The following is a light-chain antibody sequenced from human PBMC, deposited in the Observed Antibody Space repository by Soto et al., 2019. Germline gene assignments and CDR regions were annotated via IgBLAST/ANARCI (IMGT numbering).Light chain of an antibody. J-gene: IGLJ2*01. V-gene: IGLV4-69*01. CDR2: LNSDGSH. Sequence: QSVLTQSPSASASLGASVKLTWTLSSGHSNYAIAWHQQQSEKGPRYLMKLNSDGSHSKGDGIPDRFSGSSSGAERYLTISSLQSEDEADYYCQTWGSGIVVFGGGTQLTVL. CDR3: QTWGSGIVV. CDR1: SGHSNYA.